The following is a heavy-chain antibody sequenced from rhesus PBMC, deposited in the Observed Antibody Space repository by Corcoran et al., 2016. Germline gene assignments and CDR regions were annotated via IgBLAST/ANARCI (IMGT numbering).Heavy chain of an antibody. CDR2: ISGNTGRT. Sequence: QVQLQESGPGLVKPSETLSRTCVVSGDSISSDNWWTWIRQPPGKGLEWMGYISGNTGRTHYNPDLESRVTVSTDTSKNHFSLKLTSVTAADTAVYYCTTSRNGYFDLWGPGTPITISS. CDR1: GDSISSDNW. V-gene: IGHV4-65*01. J-gene: IGHJ2*01. D-gene: IGHD1-32*01. CDR3: TTSRNGYFDL.